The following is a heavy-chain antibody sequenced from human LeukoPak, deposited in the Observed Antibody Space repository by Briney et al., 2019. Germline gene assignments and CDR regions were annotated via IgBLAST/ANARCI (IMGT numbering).Heavy chain of an antibody. V-gene: IGHV4-39*01. Sequence: SETLSLTCTVSGDSISSSSYYWGWIRQPPGKGLEWIGSIYSSGSTYYNPSLKSRVTISVDTSKNQFSLKLSAVTAAVTAVYSCARHHAYGPSVYWGHGTVVTVSS. CDR1: GDSISSSSYY. D-gene: IGHD2-8*01. CDR3: ARHHAYGPSVY. CDR2: IYSSGST. J-gene: IGHJ4*01.